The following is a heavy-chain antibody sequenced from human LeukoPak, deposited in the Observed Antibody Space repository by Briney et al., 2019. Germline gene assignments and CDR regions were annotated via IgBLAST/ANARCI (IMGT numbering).Heavy chain of an antibody. J-gene: IGHJ4*02. V-gene: IGHV4-34*01. Sequence: SETLSLTCAVYGGSFSGYYWGWIRQPPGKGLEWIGEINHSGSTNYNPSLKSRVTISVDTSKNQFSLKLSSVTAADTAVYYCASFNSTGFDYWGQGTLVTVSS. CDR1: GGSFSGYY. CDR2: INHSGST. CDR3: ASFNSTGFDY. D-gene: IGHD6-13*01.